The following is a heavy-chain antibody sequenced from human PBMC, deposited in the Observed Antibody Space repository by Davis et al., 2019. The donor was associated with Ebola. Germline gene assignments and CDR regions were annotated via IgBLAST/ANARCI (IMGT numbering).Heavy chain of an antibody. J-gene: IGHJ6*02. CDR2: INHSGST. V-gene: IGHV4-34*01. CDR3: ARGERWGSGSPLRYYYYYYGMDV. D-gene: IGHD3-10*01. CDR1: GGSFSGYY. Sequence: GSLRLSCAVYGGSFSGYYWSWIRQPPGKGLEWIGEINHSGSTNYNPSLKSRVTISVDTSKNQFSLKLSSVTAADTAVYYCARGERWGSGSPLRYYYYYYGMDVWGQGTTVTVSS.